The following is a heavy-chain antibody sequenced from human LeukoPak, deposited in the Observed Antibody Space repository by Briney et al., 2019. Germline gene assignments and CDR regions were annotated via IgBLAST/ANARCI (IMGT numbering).Heavy chain of an antibody. J-gene: IGHJ4*02. CDR1: GFTFSSYS. CDR2: ISSSSSTI. D-gene: IGHD4-23*01. Sequence: GGSLRLSCAASGFTFSSYSMNWVRQAPGKGLEWVSYISSSSSTIYYADSVKGRFTISRDNAKNSLYLQMNSLRAEDTAVYYCARMTPGVFDYWGQGTLVTVSP. CDR3: ARMTPGVFDY. V-gene: IGHV3-48*01.